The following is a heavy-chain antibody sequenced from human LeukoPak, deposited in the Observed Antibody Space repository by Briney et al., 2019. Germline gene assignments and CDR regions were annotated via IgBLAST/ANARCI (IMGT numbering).Heavy chain of an antibody. D-gene: IGHD1-14*01. CDR2: IKQDGSEK. J-gene: IGHJ3*02. CDR1: GFTFSSYW. CDR3: ASLTVEGAFDI. V-gene: IGHV3-7*01. Sequence: GGSLRLSCAASGFTFSSYWMSWVRQAPGKGLEWVANIKQDGSEKYYVDSVKGRFTISRDNAKNSLYLQMNSLRAEDTAVYYCASLTVEGAFDIWGQGTMVTVS.